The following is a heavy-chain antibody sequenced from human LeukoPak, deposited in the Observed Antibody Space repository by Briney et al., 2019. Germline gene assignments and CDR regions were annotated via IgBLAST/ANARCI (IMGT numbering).Heavy chain of an antibody. Sequence: KPSQTLSLTCTVSGGSISSGGYYWSWIRQHPGKGLEWIVYIYYSGSTYYNPSLKSRVTISVDTSKNQFSLKLSSVTAADTAVYYCAWGRIGYYYDSSGPIFQHWGQGTLVTVSS. J-gene: IGHJ1*01. CDR1: GGSISSGGYY. V-gene: IGHV4-31*03. D-gene: IGHD3-22*01. CDR3: AWGRIGYYYDSSGPIFQH. CDR2: IYYSGST.